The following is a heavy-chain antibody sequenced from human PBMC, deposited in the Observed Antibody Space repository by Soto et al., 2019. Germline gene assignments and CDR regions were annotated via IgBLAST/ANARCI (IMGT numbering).Heavy chain of an antibody. CDR2: ISGSGGST. CDR1: GFTFSSYA. D-gene: IGHD4-17*01. CDR3: AKGGAYGDPPFDAFDI. J-gene: IGHJ3*02. V-gene: IGHV3-23*01. Sequence: EVQLLESGGGLVQPGGSLRLSCAASGFTFSSYAMSWVRQAPGKGLEWVSAISGSGGSTYYADSVKGRFTISRDNSKNTLDLQMNSMRAEDTAVYYCAKGGAYGDPPFDAFDIWGQGTMVTVSS.